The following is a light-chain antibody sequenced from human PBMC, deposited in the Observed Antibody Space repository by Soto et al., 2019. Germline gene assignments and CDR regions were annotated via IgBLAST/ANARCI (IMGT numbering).Light chain of an antibody. CDR3: MQGLTSPLP. V-gene: IGKV2-28*01. CDR1: LSRLSTNRSNE. CDR2: FDS. Sequence: SVLTPSPLSLPVTPGEPASISCRSCLSRLSTNRSNELAWYLQKPGQSPQVLNYFDSNRASGVPDRFNGSGSGTDFTLQISRVEPEDVWVYYCMQGLTSPLPLGGGTKLDIK. J-gene: IGKJ4*01.